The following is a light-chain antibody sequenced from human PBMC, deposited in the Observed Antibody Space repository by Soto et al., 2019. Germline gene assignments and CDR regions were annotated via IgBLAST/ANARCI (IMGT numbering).Light chain of an antibody. CDR3: HQYGSSRLFS. Sequence: EIVLTQSPGTLSLSPGERATLSCRASQRVSSSYLAWYQQKPGQAPRLLIYGASSRSTGIPDRFSGSGSGTDFTLTFSRLEPEDFAVYYCHQYGSSRLFSFGPGTKVDIK. V-gene: IGKV3-20*01. CDR1: QRVSSSY. CDR2: GAS. J-gene: IGKJ3*01.